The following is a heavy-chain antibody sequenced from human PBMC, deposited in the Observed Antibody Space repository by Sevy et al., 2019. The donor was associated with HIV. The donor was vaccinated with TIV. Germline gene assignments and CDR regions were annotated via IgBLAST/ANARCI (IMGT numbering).Heavy chain of an antibody. V-gene: IGHV4-34*01. Sequence: SETLSLTCGVYNGSFSGYYWSWIRQSPEKGLEWIGQINHSGSTNYNPSLKSRITISIDMSKSQFSLNLSSVTAAGTAIYYCGRSGSYYQVSWFDPWGQGTLVTVSS. CDR3: GRSGSYYQVSWFDP. CDR1: NGSFSGYY. D-gene: IGHD3-10*01. CDR2: INHSGST. J-gene: IGHJ5*02.